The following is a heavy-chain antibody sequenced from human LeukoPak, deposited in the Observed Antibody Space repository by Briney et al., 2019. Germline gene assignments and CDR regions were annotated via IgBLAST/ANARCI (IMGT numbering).Heavy chain of an antibody. CDR3: AKDPEYYYDSSGYIDY. CDR2: ISYDGSNK. J-gene: IGHJ4*02. D-gene: IGHD3-22*01. CDR1: GFTFSSYG. V-gene: IGHV3-30*18. Sequence: GRSLRLSCAASGFTFSSYGMHWVRQAPGKGLEGVAVISYDGSNKYYADSVKGRFTISRDNSKNTLYLQMNSLRAEDTAVYYCAKDPEYYYDSSGYIDYWGQGTLVTVSS.